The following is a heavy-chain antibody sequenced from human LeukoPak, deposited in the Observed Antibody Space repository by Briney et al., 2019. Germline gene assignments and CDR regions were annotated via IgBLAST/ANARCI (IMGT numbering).Heavy chain of an antibody. CDR3: AKARGSGNSIYFDY. CDR1: GFTFSSYA. Sequence: PGGSLRLSCVTSGFTFSSYAMSWVRQAPGKGLEWASALSDSGVTTYYADSVKGRFTISRDNSKNTLFLQMNSLRVEDTALYFCAKARGSGNSIYFDYWGQGTLVTVSS. CDR2: LSDSGVTT. J-gene: IGHJ4*02. V-gene: IGHV3-23*01. D-gene: IGHD4-23*01.